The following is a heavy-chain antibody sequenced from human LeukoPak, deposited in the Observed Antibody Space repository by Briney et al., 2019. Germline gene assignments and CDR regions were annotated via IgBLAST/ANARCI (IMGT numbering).Heavy chain of an antibody. CDR1: GFTFSSYG. J-gene: IGHJ6*03. D-gene: IGHD2-15*01. CDR3: AKDSGSKGYSFYYMDV. CDR2: IWYGGSNK. Sequence: GRSLRLSCAASGFTFSSYGMHWVRQAPGKGLEWVAVIWYGGSNKYYADSVKGRFTISRDNSKNTPYLQMNSLRAEDTAVYYCAKDSGSKGYSFYYMDVWGKGTTVTVSS. V-gene: IGHV3-33*06.